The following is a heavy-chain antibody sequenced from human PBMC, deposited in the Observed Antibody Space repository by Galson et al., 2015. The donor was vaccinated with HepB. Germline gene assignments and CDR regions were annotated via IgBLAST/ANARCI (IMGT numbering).Heavy chain of an antibody. J-gene: IGHJ4*02. CDR2: ISGSGGST. Sequence: SLRLSCAASGFTFSSYAMSWVRQAPGKGLEWVSAISGSGGSTYYADSVKGRFSISRDNSKNTLYLQMNSLRAEDTAVYYCAKDHSGIAAAGTDPFYFDYWGQGTLVTVSS. V-gene: IGHV3-23*01. CDR3: AKDHSGIAAAGTDPFYFDY. CDR1: GFTFSSYA. D-gene: IGHD6-13*01.